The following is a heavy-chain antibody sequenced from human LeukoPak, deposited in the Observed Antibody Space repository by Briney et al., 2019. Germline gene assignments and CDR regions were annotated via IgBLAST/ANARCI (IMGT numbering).Heavy chain of an antibody. CDR3: ARRSVAAGYFDY. D-gene: IGHD6-13*01. J-gene: IGHJ4*02. Sequence: SETLSLTCTVSGGSISSGGYYWSWIRQHPGKGLEWIEYIYYSGSTYYNPSLKSRVTISVDTSKNQFSLKLSSVTAADTAVHYCARRSVAAGYFDYWGQGTLVTVSS. CDR1: GGSISSGGYY. CDR2: IYYSGST. V-gene: IGHV4-31*03.